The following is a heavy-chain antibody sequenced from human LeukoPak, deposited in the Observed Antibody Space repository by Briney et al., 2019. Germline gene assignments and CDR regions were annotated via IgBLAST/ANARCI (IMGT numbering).Heavy chain of an antibody. J-gene: IGHJ4*02. Sequence: GGSLRLSCAASGFTFSSYSMNWVRQAPGKRLEWVSSISSSSSYIYYADSVKGRFTISRDNAKNSLYLQMNSLRAEDTAVYYCARGLRGSFDYWGQGTLVTVSS. D-gene: IGHD3-10*01. CDR2: ISSSSSYI. CDR3: ARGLRGSFDY. V-gene: IGHV3-21*01. CDR1: GFTFSSYS.